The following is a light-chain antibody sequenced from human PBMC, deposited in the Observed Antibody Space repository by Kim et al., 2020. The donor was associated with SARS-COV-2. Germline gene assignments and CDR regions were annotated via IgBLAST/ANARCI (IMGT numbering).Light chain of an antibody. CDR1: QRVPSNS. CDR2: GAS. Sequence: EIVLTQSPGTLSLSPGERATLSCRASQRVPSNSLAWYQQRPGQTPRLLFYGASNRAPDIPDRFSGSGSGTDFTLTISRLEPEDFAVYYCQQYDGSPRTFGQGTKVDIK. J-gene: IGKJ1*01. CDR3: QQYDGSPRT. V-gene: IGKV3-20*01.